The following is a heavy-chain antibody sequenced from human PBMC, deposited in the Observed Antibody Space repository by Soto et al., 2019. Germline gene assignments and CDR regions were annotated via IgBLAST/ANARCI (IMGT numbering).Heavy chain of an antibody. Sequence: GGSLRLSCTASGFTFGDYAMSWFRQAPGKGLEWVGFIRSKAYGGTTEYAASVKGRFTISRDDSKSIAYLQMNSLKTEDTAVYYCTRDGVLRYFDWGPYYYYMDVWGKGTTVTVSS. J-gene: IGHJ6*03. D-gene: IGHD3-9*01. CDR3: TRDGVLRYFDWGPYYYYMDV. CDR1: GFTFGDYA. V-gene: IGHV3-49*03. CDR2: IRSKAYGGTT.